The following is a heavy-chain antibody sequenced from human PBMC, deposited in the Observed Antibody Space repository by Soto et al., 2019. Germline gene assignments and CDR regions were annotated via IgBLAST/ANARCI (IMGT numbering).Heavy chain of an antibody. Sequence: NPSETLSLTCTISGDSINNYFWNWIRQSPGKGLEWIGYMYYSGSTNYNPSLKSRVTISLDTSKNQFSLKLSSVTAADTAVYFCARTRDFWSGNDAFDIWGQGTMVTVSS. CDR3: ARTRDFWSGNDAFDI. V-gene: IGHV4-59*01. CDR1: GDSINNYF. D-gene: IGHD3-3*01. J-gene: IGHJ3*02. CDR2: MYYSGST.